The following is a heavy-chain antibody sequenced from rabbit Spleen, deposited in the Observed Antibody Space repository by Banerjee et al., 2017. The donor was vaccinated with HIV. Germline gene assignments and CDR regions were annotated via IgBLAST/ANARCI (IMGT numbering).Heavy chain of an antibody. Sequence: QEQLVESGGGLVQPEGSLTLTCTASGFSFSSSHYMCWVRQAPGKGLEWIACINAGSSDSTYSATWAKGRFTLSKTSSTTVTLQMTSLTAADTATYFCARDAGTSFSTYGMDLWGPGTLVTVS. V-gene: IGHV1S45*01. CDR3: ARDAGTSFSTYGMDL. CDR1: GFSFSSSHY. J-gene: IGHJ6*01. CDR2: INAGSSDST. D-gene: IGHD8-1*01.